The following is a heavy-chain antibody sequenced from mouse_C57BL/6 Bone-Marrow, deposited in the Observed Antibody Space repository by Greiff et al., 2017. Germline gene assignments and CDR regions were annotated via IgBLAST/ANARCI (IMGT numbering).Heavy chain of an antibody. CDR1: GYTFTSYW. CDR3: ARWLPYYAMDY. V-gene: IGHV1-64*01. J-gene: IGHJ4*01. Sequence: QVQLKQPGAELVKPGASVKLSCKASGYTFTSYWTHWVKQRPGQGLEWIGMIHPNSGSTNYNEKFKSKATLTVDKSSSTAYMQLSSLTSEDSAVYYCARWLPYYAMDYWGQGTSVTVSS. CDR2: IHPNSGST. D-gene: IGHD2-2*01.